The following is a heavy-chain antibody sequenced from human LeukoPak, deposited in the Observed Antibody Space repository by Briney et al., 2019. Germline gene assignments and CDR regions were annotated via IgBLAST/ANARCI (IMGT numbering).Heavy chain of an antibody. J-gene: IGHJ6*02. CDR1: VFTLSSYW. Sequence: PGGSLRLSCAASVFTLSSYWMHWVRQAPGEGLVWVSRIDPDGSTTNYADSVKGRFTTSRDNAKNTLYLQMNSLRAEDTGLYYCTRVQAGRAGLMDVWGRGTTVTVSS. CDR3: TRVQAGRAGLMDV. CDR2: IDPDGSTT. V-gene: IGHV3-74*01. D-gene: IGHD6-13*01.